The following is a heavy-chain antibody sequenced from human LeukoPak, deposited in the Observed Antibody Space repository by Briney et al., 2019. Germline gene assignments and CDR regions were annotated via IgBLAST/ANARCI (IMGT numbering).Heavy chain of an antibody. CDR2: IYYSGST. J-gene: IGHJ3*02. CDR3: AREDWNDRGYAFDI. CDR1: GGSISSYY. Sequence: HPSETLSLTCTVSGGSISSYYWSWTRQPPGKGLEWIGYIYYSGSTNYNPSLKSRVTISVDTSKNQFSLKLSSVTAADTAVYYCAREDWNDRGYAFDIWGQGTMVTVSS. D-gene: IGHD1-1*01. V-gene: IGHV4-59*12.